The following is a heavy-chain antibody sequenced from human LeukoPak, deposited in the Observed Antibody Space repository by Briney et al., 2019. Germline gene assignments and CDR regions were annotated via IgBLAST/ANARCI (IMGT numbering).Heavy chain of an antibody. V-gene: IGHV3-48*03. J-gene: IGHJ4*02. CDR3: ARAVSSSWDPYFDY. Sequence: GGSLRLSCAASGFTFSSYEMNWVRQAPGKGLEWVSYISSSGSTIYYADSVKGRLTISRDNAKNSLYLQMNSLRAEDTAVYYCARAVSSSWDPYFDYWGQGTLVTVSS. CDR2: ISSSGSTI. CDR1: GFTFSSYE. D-gene: IGHD6-13*01.